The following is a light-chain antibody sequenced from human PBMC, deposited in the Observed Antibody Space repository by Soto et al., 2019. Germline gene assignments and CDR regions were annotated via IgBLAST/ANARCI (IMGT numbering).Light chain of an antibody. V-gene: IGKV4-1*01. CDR3: QQYFSTPLT. CDR1: QSLLFSSNNENY. Sequence: DIVMTQSPDSLAVSLGGGATINCKSSQSLLFSSNNENYLAWFQQKPGQPPKLLISWASTRGSGVPARFSGSGSGTDFPLTISDLQAEDVAVYYCQQYFSTPLTFGGGTKVEIK. CDR2: WAS. J-gene: IGKJ4*01.